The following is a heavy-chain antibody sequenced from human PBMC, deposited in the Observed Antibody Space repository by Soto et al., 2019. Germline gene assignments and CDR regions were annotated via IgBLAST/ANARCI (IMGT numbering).Heavy chain of an antibody. CDR2: INPNSGGT. V-gene: IGHV1-2*04. Sequence: QVQLVQSGAEVKKPGASVKVSCKASGYTFTGYYMHWVRQAPGQGLEWMGWINPNSGGTNYAQKFQGWVTMTRDTSISTAYMELSRLRSDDTAVYYCERRLIAAAGTDAFDIWGQGTMVTVSS. CDR1: GYTFTGYY. CDR3: ERRLIAAAGTDAFDI. D-gene: IGHD6-13*01. J-gene: IGHJ3*02.